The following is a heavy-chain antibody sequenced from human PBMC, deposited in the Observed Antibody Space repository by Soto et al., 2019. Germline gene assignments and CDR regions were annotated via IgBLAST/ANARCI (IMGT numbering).Heavy chain of an antibody. J-gene: IGHJ6*03. CDR2: INQSGST. D-gene: IGHD3-3*01. CDR1: GGSFTGYF. CDR3: ARGKFWSGDAPAYYCYMDV. V-gene: IGHV4-34*02. Sequence: QVQLQQCGAGLLKPSETLSLTCAVSGGSFTGYFWNWIRQTPGKGLEWIGEINQSGSTTYNPSLKTRVTISVDSSKNQFALWLNSVTAAGTAVYYGARGKFWSGDAPAYYCYMDVWGKWTAVTVS.